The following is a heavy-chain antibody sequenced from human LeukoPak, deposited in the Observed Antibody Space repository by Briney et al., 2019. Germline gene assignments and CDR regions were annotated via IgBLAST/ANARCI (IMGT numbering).Heavy chain of an antibody. D-gene: IGHD6-13*01. Sequence: PSETLSLTCTVSGGSISSSSYYWGWIRQPPGKGLEWIGSIYYPGSTYYNPSLKSQVTISVDTSKNQFSLKLSSVTAADTAVYYCARHPYSSSWASFDYWGQGTLVTVSS. CDR2: IYYPGST. J-gene: IGHJ4*02. V-gene: IGHV4-39*01. CDR3: ARHPYSSSWASFDY. CDR1: GGSISSSSYY.